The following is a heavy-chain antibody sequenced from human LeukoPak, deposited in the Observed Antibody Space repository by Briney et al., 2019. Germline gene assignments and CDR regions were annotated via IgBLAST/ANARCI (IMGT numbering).Heavy chain of an antibody. Sequence: PGGSLRLSCAASGFTFSSYAMSWVRQAPGKGLEWVSAISGSGGSTYYADSVKGRFTISRDNSKNSLYLQMSSLRAEDTAVYYCARVLGAYSSVYGPDYYWGQGTLVTVSS. V-gene: IGHV3-23*01. J-gene: IGHJ4*02. CDR1: GFTFSSYA. CDR3: ARVLGAYSSVYGPDYY. D-gene: IGHD3-16*01. CDR2: ISGSGGST.